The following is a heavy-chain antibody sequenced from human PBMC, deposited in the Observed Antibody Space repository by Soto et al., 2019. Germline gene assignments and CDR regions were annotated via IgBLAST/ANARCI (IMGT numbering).Heavy chain of an antibody. CDR1: GGSISSSSYY. D-gene: IGHD5-18*01. CDR2: IYYSGST. J-gene: IGHJ4*02. CDR3: ASRIQLWLGGFDY. V-gene: IGHV4-39*01. Sequence: SETLSLTCTVSGGSISSSSYYWGWIRQPPGKGLEWIGSIYYSGSTYYNPSLKSRVTISVDTSKNQFSLKLSSVTAADTAVYYCASRIQLWLGGFDYWGQGTLVTVS.